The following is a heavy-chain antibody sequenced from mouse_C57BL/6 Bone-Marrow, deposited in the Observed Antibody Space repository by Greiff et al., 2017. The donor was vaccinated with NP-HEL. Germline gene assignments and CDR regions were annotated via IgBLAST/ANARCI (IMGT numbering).Heavy chain of an antibody. J-gene: IGHJ2*01. CDR2: FYPGSGSI. D-gene: IGHD1-1*01. Sequence: QVQLQQSGAELVKPGASVKLSCKASGYTFTEYTIHWVKQRSGQGLEWIGWFYPGSGSIKYNEKFKDKATLTADKSSSTVYMELSRLTSEDSAVYYCARHEGAYYYGSPYYFDDWGQGTTLTVSS. CDR1: GYTFTEYT. CDR3: ARHEGAYYYGSPYYFDD. V-gene: IGHV1-62-2*01.